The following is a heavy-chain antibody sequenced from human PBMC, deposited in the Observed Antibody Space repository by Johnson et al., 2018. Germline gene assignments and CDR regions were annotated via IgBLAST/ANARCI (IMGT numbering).Heavy chain of an antibody. CDR1: GFTFSSYG. D-gene: IGHD5-18*01. CDR2: ISYDGSNK. CDR3: AKGGLPNGNYYYYYGMDV. J-gene: IGHJ6*02. Sequence: QVQLVESGGGVVQXGRSXRLXCAASGFTFSSYGMHWVRQAPGKGLEWVAVISYDGSNKYSADSVKGRFTIPRDNSKNTLYLQMNSRRAEDTAVYYWAKGGLPNGNYYYYYGMDVWGQGTTVTVSS. V-gene: IGHV3-30*18.